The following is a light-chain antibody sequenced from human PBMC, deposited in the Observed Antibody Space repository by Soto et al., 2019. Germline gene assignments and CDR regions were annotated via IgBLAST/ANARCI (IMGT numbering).Light chain of an antibody. V-gene: IGKV3-20*01. CDR1: QSFSSNY. J-gene: IGKJ1*01. CDR3: QQYSSEWT. CDR2: GAS. Sequence: EIVLTQSPGTLSLSPGERATLSCRASQSFSSNYLAWYQQKPGQAPRLLIYGASTRATGIPDRFSGTESGTDFTLTSSRREPEDSAVYYCQQYSSEWTFGQGTKVEI.